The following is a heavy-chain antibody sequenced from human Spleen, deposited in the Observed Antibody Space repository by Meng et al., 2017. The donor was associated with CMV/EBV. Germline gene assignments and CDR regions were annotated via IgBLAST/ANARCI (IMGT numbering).Heavy chain of an antibody. V-gene: IGHV4-39*07. J-gene: IGHJ5*02. D-gene: IGHD1-26*01. CDR2: IYYSGST. CDR3: ARDSGTNSNWFDP. Sequence: VSGGSVSSSSSYWGWIRQTPGKGLEWIGSIYYSGSTYYNPSLKSRVTISVDTPKNQFSLKLSSVTAADTAVYYCARDSGTNSNWFDPWGQGILVTVSS. CDR1: GGSVSSSSSY.